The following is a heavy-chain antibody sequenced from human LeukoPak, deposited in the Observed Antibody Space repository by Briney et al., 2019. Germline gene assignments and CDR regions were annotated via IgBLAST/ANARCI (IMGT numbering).Heavy chain of an antibody. D-gene: IGHD3-16*02. CDR1: GFTFSSYA. J-gene: IGHJ4*02. Sequence: GGSLRLSCAASGFTFSSYAMNWVRQAPGKGLEWVSAISGSGGSTYYADSVKGRFTISRDNSKNTLYLQMNSLRAEDTAVYYCASGDYVWGSYRYWGQGTLVTVSS. CDR2: ISGSGGST. V-gene: IGHV3-23*01. CDR3: ASGDYVWGSYRY.